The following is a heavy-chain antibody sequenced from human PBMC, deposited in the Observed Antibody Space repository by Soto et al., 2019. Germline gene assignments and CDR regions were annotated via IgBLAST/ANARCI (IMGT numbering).Heavy chain of an antibody. Sequence: QLQLQESGPGLVKPSETLSLTCSVSGDSINSDNYYWGWIRQPPGKGLEWIGSIYYPGNTYYNPSLKTRVTISLDKSKSQFSLKLNSVTAAGSAVYFCARLEGLATISYYFDYWGQGTPVTVSS. J-gene: IGHJ4*02. V-gene: IGHV4-39*01. D-gene: IGHD3-9*01. CDR3: ARLEGLATISYYFDY. CDR2: IYYPGNT. CDR1: GDSINSDNYY.